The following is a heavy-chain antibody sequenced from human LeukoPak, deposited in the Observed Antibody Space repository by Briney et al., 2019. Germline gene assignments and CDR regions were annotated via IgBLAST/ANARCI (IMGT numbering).Heavy chain of an antibody. CDR2: IKEDGSEK. J-gene: IGHJ4*02. Sequence: GGSLRLSCAASGFTFSSYWMSWVRQAPGKGLEWVANIKEDGSEKSYVDSVEGRFTISRDNAKNSLYLQMNSLRAEDTAVYYCARERRNNYGYYFDYWGQGTLVTVSS. CDR3: ARERRNNYGYYFDY. D-gene: IGHD5-18*01. V-gene: IGHV3-7*04. CDR1: GFTFSSYW.